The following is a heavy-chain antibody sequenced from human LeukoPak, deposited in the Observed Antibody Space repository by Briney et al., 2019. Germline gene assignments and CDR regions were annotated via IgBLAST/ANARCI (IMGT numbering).Heavy chain of an antibody. V-gene: IGHV1-46*01. CDR1: GYTFTSYY. CDR3: AREGYYGSGSYNYYYYGMDV. CDR2: INPSGGST. D-gene: IGHD3-10*01. Sequence: ASVKVSCKASGYTFTSYYMHWVRQAPGQGLEWMGIINPSGGSTSYAQKFQGRATMTRDTSISTAYMELSRLRSDDTAVYYCAREGYYGSGSYNYYYYGMDVWGQGTTVTVSS. J-gene: IGHJ6*02.